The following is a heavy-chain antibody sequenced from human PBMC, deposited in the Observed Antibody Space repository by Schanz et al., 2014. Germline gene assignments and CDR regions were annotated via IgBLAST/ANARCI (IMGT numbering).Heavy chain of an antibody. CDR3: ARDGDFDY. Sequence: QVQLVESGGGVVQPGRSLRLSCAAFGFTFSSYGMHWVRQAPGKGLVWLAIIWYDGSNKYYADSVKGRFTISRDNSKNTLLLQMSSLRAEDTAVYYCARDGDFDYWGQGTLVTVSS. CDR2: IWYDGSNK. CDR1: GFTFSSYG. V-gene: IGHV3-33*01. J-gene: IGHJ4*02.